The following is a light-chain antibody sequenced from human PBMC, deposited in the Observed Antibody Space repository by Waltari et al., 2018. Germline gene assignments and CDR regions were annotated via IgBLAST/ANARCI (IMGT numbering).Light chain of an antibody. CDR2: RNN. CDR3: AAWDDSLYEV. CDR1: SSNIGSNF. Sequence: QSVLTQPPSAAGTPGQTVNIACYGSSSNIGSNFVYWYQQLPGTAPKLLIYRNNQRPSGVPDRFSGSKSGTSASLAISGLRSEDEADYYCAAWDDSLYEVFGGGTKLTVL. V-gene: IGLV1-47*01. J-gene: IGLJ3*02.